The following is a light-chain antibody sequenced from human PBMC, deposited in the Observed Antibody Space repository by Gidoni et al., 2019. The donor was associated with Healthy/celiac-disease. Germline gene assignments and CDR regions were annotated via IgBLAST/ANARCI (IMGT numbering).Light chain of an antibody. CDR2: DAS. V-gene: IGKV1-33*01. Sequence: SSLSASVGDRVTITCQASRDISNYLNWYQQKPGKAPKLLIYDASNLETGVRSRFSGSGSGTDFTFTISSLQPEVIATYYCQQYDNLPYSFGQGTKLEIK. CDR1: RDISNY. CDR3: QQYDNLPYS. J-gene: IGKJ2*03.